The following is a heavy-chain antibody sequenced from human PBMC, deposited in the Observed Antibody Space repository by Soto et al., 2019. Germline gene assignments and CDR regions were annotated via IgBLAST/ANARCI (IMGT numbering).Heavy chain of an antibody. D-gene: IGHD6-19*01. V-gene: IGHV4-59*01. CDR2: IYYSGST. Sequence: SETLSLTCTVSGDSISSYYWSWIRQPPGKGLEWIGYIYYSGSTNYNPSLKSRVTISVDTSKNQFSLKLSSVTAADTAVYYCAREPPLYPGGSGWYGMDVWGQGTTVTVSS. CDR1: GDSISSYY. J-gene: IGHJ6*02. CDR3: AREPPLYPGGSGWYGMDV.